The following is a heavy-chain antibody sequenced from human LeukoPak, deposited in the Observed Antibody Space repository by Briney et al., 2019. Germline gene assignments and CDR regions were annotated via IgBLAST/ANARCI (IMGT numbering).Heavy chain of an antibody. D-gene: IGHD2-21*02. Sequence: GASVKVSCKASGYTFTSYYMHWVRQAPGQGLEWMGIINPSGGSTSYAQKFQGRVTMTRDTSTSTVYMELSSLRSEDTAVYYCARVDNCGGDCYPFDYWGQGTLVTVSS. CDR3: ARVDNCGGDCYPFDY. V-gene: IGHV1-46*01. CDR2: INPSGGST. J-gene: IGHJ4*02. CDR1: GYTFTSYY.